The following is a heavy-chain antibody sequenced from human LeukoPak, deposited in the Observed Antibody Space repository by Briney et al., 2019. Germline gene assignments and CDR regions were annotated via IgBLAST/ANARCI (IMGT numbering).Heavy chain of an antibody. Sequence: SETLSLTCTVSGGSISSYYWSWIRQPPGKGLEWIGYIYYSGSTNYNPSLKSRVTISVDTSKNQFSLKLSSVTAADTAVYYCARRPGGYSYGFPMNYFDYWGQGTLVTVSS. CDR2: IYYSGST. CDR3: ARRPGGYSYGFPMNYFDY. CDR1: GGSISSYY. D-gene: IGHD5-18*01. J-gene: IGHJ4*02. V-gene: IGHV4-59*08.